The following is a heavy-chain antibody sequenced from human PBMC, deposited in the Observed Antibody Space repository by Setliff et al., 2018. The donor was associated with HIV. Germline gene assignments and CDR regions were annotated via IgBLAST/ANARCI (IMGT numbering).Heavy chain of an antibody. V-gene: IGHV4-4*02. D-gene: IGHD3-10*01. CDR1: GGSISSFNW. CDR3: ARDNSYYYGSGSHYWYGMDV. J-gene: IGHJ6*01. CDR2: IYHTGST. Sequence: PSETLSLTCDVSGGSISSFNWWSWVRQSPGKGLEWIGEIYHTGSTNYSPSLKSRVTMSIDTSKNQFPLKLSSVTAADTAVYYCARDNSYYYGSGSHYWYGMDVWGQGTTVTVSS.